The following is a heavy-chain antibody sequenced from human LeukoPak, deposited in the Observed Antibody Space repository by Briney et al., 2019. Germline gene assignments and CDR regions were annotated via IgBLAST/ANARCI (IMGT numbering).Heavy chain of an antibody. J-gene: IGHJ4*02. V-gene: IGHV3-48*01. D-gene: IGHD2-15*01. CDR1: GFTFSTYS. CDR3: APIGGSGGSCYSCPSD. CDR2: ISSTSNTI. Sequence: PGGSLRLSCAASGFTFSTYSMNWVRQAPGKGLEWVSYISSTSNTIYYADSVKGRFTISRDNAKNSLYLQMNSLRTEDTAVYYCAPIGGSGGSCYSCPSDWGQGTLVTVSS.